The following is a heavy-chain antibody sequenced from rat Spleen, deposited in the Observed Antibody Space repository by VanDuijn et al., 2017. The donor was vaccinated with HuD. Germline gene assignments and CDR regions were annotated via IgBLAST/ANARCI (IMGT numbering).Heavy chain of an antibody. CDR3: VRHWGY. Sequence: EVQLVESGGGLVQPGRSLRLSCAGSGFTFSDYAMAWVRQAPTRGLEWVASINFDDSGTYYRDSVKGRFTISRDNAKSTLSLQVDSLRSEDTATYYCVRHWGYWGQGVMVTVSS. D-gene: IGHD4-6*01. CDR2: INFDDSGT. V-gene: IGHV5-17*01. CDR1: GFTFSDYA. J-gene: IGHJ2*01.